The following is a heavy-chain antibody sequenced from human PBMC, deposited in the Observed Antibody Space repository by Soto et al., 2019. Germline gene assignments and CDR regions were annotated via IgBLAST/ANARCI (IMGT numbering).Heavy chain of an antibody. CDR2: IFDSGST. Sequence: QVQLQESGPGLVKPSQTLSLTCTVSGGSISGGVYYWSWFRQPPGKGLEWIGYIFDSGSTYYNPSRKSRVTISLDTSKSQFSLRLSSVTAADTAVYYCAREIIPLTTDWYFDLWGRGTLVTVSS. CDR1: GGSISGGVYY. D-gene: IGHD4-17*01. J-gene: IGHJ2*01. V-gene: IGHV4-30-4*01. CDR3: AREIIPLTTDWYFDL.